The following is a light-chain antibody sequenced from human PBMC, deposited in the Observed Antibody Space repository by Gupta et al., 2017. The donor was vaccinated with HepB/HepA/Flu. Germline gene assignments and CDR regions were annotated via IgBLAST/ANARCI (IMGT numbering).Light chain of an antibody. CDR1: SRDVGSYNL. CDR3: CSYAGSSTYV. V-gene: IGLV2-23*02. CDR2: EVS. Sequence: QSALTQPASVSGSPGQSITISCPGTSRDVGSYNLVSWYQQHPGKAPKLMIYEVSKRPSGVSNRFSGSKSGNTASLTISGLQAEDEADYYCCSYAGSSTYVFGTGTKVTVL. J-gene: IGLJ1*01.